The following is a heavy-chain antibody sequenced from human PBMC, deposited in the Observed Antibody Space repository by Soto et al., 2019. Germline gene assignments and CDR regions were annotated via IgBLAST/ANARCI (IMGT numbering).Heavy chain of an antibody. CDR1: GGSISSGGYY. CDR3: ARQRDGYNSLY. CDR2: IYYSGST. J-gene: IGHJ4*02. Sequence: SETLSLTCTVSGGSISSGGYYWSWIRQHPGKGLEWIGYIYYSGSTYYNPSLKSRVTISVDTSKNQFSLKLSSVTAADTAVYYCARQRDGYNSLYWGQGTLVTVSS. V-gene: IGHV4-39*01. D-gene: IGHD5-12*01.